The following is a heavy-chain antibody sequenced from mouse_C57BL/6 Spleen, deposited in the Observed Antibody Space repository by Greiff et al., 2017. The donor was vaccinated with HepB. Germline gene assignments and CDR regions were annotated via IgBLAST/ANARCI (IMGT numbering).Heavy chain of an antibody. CDR2: ILPGSGST. Sequence: VQLQQSGAELMKPGASVKLSCKATGYTFTGYWIEWVKQRPGHGLEWIGEILPGSGSTNYNEKFKGKATFTADTSSNTAYMQLSSLTTEDSAIYYCAIYGSLGTGTSGWYFDVWGTGTTVTVSS. D-gene: IGHD1-1*01. CDR1: GYTFTGYW. CDR3: AIYGSLGTGTSGWYFDV. J-gene: IGHJ1*03. V-gene: IGHV1-9*01.